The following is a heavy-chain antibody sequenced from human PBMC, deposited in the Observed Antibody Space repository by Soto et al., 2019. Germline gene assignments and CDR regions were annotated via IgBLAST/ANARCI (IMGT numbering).Heavy chain of an antibody. CDR1: GFAFSSHP. V-gene: IGHV3-23*01. J-gene: IGHJ3*02. Sequence: VQLLESGGDLVHPGASLRLSCAASGFAFSSHPMSWVRQAPEKGLEWVAGISDSGSLTYNADSVRGRFTISRDNSKNTLYLQMNSRRAEDTAVYYCARRTFGSSRSFDIRGQGTMVTVSS. D-gene: IGHD6-6*01. CDR2: ISDSGSLT. CDR3: ARRTFGSSRSFDI.